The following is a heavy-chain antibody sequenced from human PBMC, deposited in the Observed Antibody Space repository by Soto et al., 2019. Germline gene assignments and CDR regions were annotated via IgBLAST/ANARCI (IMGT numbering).Heavy chain of an antibody. CDR2: IYTGGST. J-gene: IGHJ4*02. CDR3: ARASVGPPGGGSWIMPFDY. V-gene: IGHV4-4*07. CDR1: GGSISNYY. Sequence: SETLSLTCTVSGGSISNYYWSWIRQPAGKGLEWIGRIYTGGSTNYNPSLKSRVTMSTDTSKNQFSLRLTSVTAADTAMYYCARASVGPPGGGSWIMPFDYWGQGALVTVS. D-gene: IGHD2-15*01.